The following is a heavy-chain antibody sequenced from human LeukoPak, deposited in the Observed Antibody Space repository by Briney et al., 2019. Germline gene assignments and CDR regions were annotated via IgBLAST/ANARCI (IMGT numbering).Heavy chain of an antibody. CDR2: IKGDGSST. Sequence: GGSLRLSCAASGFTFSSNRMHWVRQAPGKGLVWVSRIKGDGSSTSYADSVKGRFTISRDNAKNTLFLQMNSLRAEDTAVYYCVRDGVGAPPFDYWGQGALVTVSS. D-gene: IGHD1-26*01. CDR1: GFTFSSNR. V-gene: IGHV3-74*01. CDR3: VRDGVGAPPFDY. J-gene: IGHJ4*02.